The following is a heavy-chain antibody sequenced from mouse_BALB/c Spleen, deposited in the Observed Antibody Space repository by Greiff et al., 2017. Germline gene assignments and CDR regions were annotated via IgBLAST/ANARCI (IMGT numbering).Heavy chain of an antibody. J-gene: IGHJ4*01. V-gene: IGHV3-2*02. CDR3: ARWGYGNIFLYAMDY. CDR1: GYSITSDYA. Sequence: EVQRVESGPGLVKPSQSLSLTCTVTGYSITSDYAWNWIRQFPGNKLEWMGYISYSGSTSYNPSLKSRISITRDTSKNQFFLQLNSVTTEDTATYYCARWGYGNIFLYAMDYWGQGTSVTVSS. D-gene: IGHD2-10*02. CDR2: ISYSGST.